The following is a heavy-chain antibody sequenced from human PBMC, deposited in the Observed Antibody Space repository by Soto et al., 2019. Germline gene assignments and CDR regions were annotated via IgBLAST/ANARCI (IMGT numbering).Heavy chain of an antibody. V-gene: IGHV1-8*01. CDR3: SRQYYGPTDY. CDR1: GYTFTNHV. CDR2: MNPNSGNT. J-gene: IGHJ4*02. Sequence: QVQLVQSGAEVKKPGASVKVSCKSSGYTFTNHVISWLRQATGQGIEWMGWMNPNSGNTVYAHMLQSRGILTRDTSMSTAYMDLNSLVSDDTAVYNCSRQYYGPTDYWGQGTLVTVSS. D-gene: IGHD3-16*01.